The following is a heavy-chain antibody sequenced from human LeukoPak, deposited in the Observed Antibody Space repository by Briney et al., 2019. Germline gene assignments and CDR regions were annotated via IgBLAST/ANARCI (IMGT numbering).Heavy chain of an antibody. CDR3: ARKGSAISPLDF. J-gene: IGHJ4*02. Sequence: GGSLRLSCAASGFTFSTYTMNWVRQARGKGLEWVSTISFDGYDTYYADSVKGRFTMSRDNSKNILYLQMNSLRVDDTAVYFCARKGSAISPLDFWGQGTLVTVSP. V-gene: IGHV3-23*01. CDR1: GFTFSTYT. D-gene: IGHD2-2*02. CDR2: ISFDGYDT.